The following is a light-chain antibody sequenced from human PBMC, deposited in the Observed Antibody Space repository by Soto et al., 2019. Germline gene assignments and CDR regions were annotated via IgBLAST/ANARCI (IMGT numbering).Light chain of an antibody. CDR1: QSINNW. CDR2: KAS. J-gene: IGKJ1*01. V-gene: IGKV1-5*03. CDR3: QQSYSSLPT. Sequence: DIKMSLSASTLSGSVGDIVTITCRASQSINNWLAWYQQKPGKAPKLLIYKASTLKSGVPSRFSGSRSGPDFTLTISSLQPEDFATYYCQQSYSSLPTFGQG.